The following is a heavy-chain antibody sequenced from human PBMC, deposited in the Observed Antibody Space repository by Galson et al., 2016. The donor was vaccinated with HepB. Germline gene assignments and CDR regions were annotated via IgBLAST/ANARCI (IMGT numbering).Heavy chain of an antibody. Sequence: ETLSLHCRVSGGSISRSSYYWCWLRRPPGKGLEWIGSLSYSGHTYHPPSPGGRVTISVDTSKNQYSRKLGSVTAEDTAVYYFASGAGMVTEIDYWGQGTLVTVSS. V-gene: IGHV4-39*01. D-gene: IGHD5-18*01. J-gene: IGHJ4*02. CDR1: GGSISRSSYY. CDR2: LSYSGHT. CDR3: ASGAGMVTEIDY.